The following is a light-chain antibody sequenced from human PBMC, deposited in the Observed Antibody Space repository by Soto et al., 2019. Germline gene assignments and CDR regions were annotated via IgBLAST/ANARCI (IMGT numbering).Light chain of an antibody. CDR1: QSIGPS. Sequence: DIQMTQSPSTLYASVGDRVTITCRASQSIGPSLAWFQQKPGKAPNLLIYKASSLESGVPSRFSGSGSGTEFTLTISTLQPDDIATYYCQQYNSSPLSFGGGTKVEIK. CDR2: KAS. V-gene: IGKV1-5*03. CDR3: QQYNSSPLS. J-gene: IGKJ4*01.